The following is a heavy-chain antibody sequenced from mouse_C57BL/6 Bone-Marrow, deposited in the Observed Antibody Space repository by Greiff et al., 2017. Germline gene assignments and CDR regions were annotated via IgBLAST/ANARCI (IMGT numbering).Heavy chain of an antibody. CDR1: GYTFTDYN. Sequence: EVQLQQSGPELVKPGASVKIPCKASGYTFTDYNMDWVKQSHGKSLEWIGDINPNNGGTIYNQKFKGKATLTVDQSSSTAYMALRSLTSEDTEVYYCAKRGYYGKNVDYWGQGTTLTVSS. CDR3: AKRGYYGKNVDY. V-gene: IGHV1-18*01. CDR2: INPNNGGT. D-gene: IGHD1-1*01. J-gene: IGHJ2*01.